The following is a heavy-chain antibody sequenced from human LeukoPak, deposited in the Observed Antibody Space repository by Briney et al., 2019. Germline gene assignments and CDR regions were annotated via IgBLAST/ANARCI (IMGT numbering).Heavy chain of an antibody. CDR1: GFTFSSYA. CDR3: AREGYYYDSSGYYLPIDY. D-gene: IGHD3-22*01. J-gene: IGHJ4*02. V-gene: IGHV3-30-3*01. CDR2: ISYDGSNK. Sequence: PGGSLRLSCAASGFTFSSYAMHWVRQAPGKGLEWVAVISYDGSNKYYADSVKGRFTISRDNSKNTLYLQMNSLRAEDTAVYYCAREGYYYDSSGYYLPIDYWGQGTLVTVSS.